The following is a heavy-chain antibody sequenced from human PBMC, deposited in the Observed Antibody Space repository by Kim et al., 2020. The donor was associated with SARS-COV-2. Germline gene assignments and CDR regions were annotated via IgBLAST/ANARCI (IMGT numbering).Heavy chain of an antibody. V-gene: IGHV4-4*02. Sequence: PSRKSRVTISVDKSKNQFSLKLGCVTAADTAVYYCARSITIFGVVITFDYWGQGTLVTVSS. CDR3: ARSITIFGVVITFDY. D-gene: IGHD3-3*01. J-gene: IGHJ4*02.